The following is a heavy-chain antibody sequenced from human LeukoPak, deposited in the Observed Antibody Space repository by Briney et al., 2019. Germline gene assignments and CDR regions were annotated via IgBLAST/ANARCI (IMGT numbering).Heavy chain of an antibody. V-gene: IGHV3-9*01. CDR3: ARNRELPADY. J-gene: IGHJ4*02. D-gene: IGHD1-26*01. Sequence: PGRSLRLSCAASGFTFDDYAMHWVRQAPGKGLEWVSGISWNSGSIGYADSVKGRFTISRDNSKNTLYLQMNSLRAEDTAVYYCARNRELPADYWGQGTLVTVSS. CDR2: ISWNSGSI. CDR1: GFTFDDYA.